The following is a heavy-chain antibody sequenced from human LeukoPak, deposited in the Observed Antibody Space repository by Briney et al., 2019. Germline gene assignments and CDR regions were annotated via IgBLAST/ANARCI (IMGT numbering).Heavy chain of an antibody. Sequence: GGSLTLSCAASGFTFSTYGMHWVRQAPGTGLEWVAVIAYDGSYKYYADSVKGRFTISRDNSKNTLYLQMNSLRAEDTAAYFCAKYYYDSSGYSALGSWGQGALVHGSS. CDR3: AKYYYDSSGYSALGS. D-gene: IGHD3-22*01. J-gene: IGHJ5*01. CDR2: IAYDGSYK. V-gene: IGHV3-30*18. CDR1: GFTFSTYG.